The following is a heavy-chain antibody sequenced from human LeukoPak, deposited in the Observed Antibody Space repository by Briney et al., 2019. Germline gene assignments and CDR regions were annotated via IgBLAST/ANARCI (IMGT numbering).Heavy chain of an antibody. CDR3: AKGYSSGWTPFDY. CDR1: GLILRGHA. D-gene: IGHD6-19*01. Sequence: SGGSLTLSCEASGLILRGHAMSWVRQAPGKGLEWVSGIGDSGEIERYADSVKGRFTIFRDNFRNTVYLEMRSLRPEDTAVYYCAKGYSSGWTPFDYWGQGTQVTVSS. CDR2: IGDSGEIE. V-gene: IGHV3-23*01. J-gene: IGHJ4*02.